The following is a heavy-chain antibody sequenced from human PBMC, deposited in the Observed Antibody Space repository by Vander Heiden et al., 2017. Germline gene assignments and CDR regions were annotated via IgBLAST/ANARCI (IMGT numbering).Heavy chain of an antibody. Sequence: EVPLVQSGAEVKQPGESLKISCKDSGYSFTSYRIGRVRQMPRKGLEWMGIIYPGDSDTRYSPSFQGQVTISADKSIRTAYLQWSSLKASDTAMYYCARLGSSSWYDHAFDIWGQGTMVTVSS. V-gene: IGHV5-51*01. CDR1: GYSFTSYR. J-gene: IGHJ3*02. CDR2: IYPGDSDT. D-gene: IGHD6-13*01. CDR3: ARLGSSSWYDHAFDI.